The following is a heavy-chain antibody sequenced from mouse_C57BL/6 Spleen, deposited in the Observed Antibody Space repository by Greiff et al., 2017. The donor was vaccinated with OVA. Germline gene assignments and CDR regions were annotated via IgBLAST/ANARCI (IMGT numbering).Heavy chain of an antibody. J-gene: IGHJ3*01. CDR2: ISSGSSTI. CDR3: ARRDYGSGFAY. Sequence: EVKLMESGGGLVKPGGSLKLSCAASGFTFRDYGMHWVRQAPEKGLEWVAYISSGSSTIYYADTVKGRFTISIDNAKNTLFLQMTSLRSEDTAMYYCARRDYGSGFAYWGQGTLVTVSA. CDR1: GFTFRDYG. V-gene: IGHV5-17*01. D-gene: IGHD1-1*01.